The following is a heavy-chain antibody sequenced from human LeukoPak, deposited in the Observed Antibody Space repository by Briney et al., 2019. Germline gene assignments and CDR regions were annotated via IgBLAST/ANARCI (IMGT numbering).Heavy chain of an antibody. CDR3: AKEPTLLYGDYEGGSDY. V-gene: IGHV3-23*01. Sequence: GGSLRLSCAASGFTFSSYAMSWVRQAPGKGLEWVSAISGSGGSTYYADSVKGRFTISRDNSKNTLYLQMNSLRAEDTAVYYRAKEPTLLYGDYEGGSDYWGQGTLVTVSS. CDR1: GFTFSSYA. CDR2: ISGSGGST. D-gene: IGHD4-17*01. J-gene: IGHJ4*02.